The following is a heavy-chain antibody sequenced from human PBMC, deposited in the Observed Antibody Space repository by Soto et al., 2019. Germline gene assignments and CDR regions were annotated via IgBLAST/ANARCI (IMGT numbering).Heavy chain of an antibody. CDR1: GASISSYC. CDR3: ARVDFGVVMMPYYYYGMDV. CDR2: IYYSGST. D-gene: IGHD3-3*01. V-gene: IGHV4-59*01. J-gene: IGHJ6*02. Sequence: TSETLSLTCTVSGASISSYCWSWIRQPPGKGLEWIGYIYYSGSTNYNPSLKSRVTISVDTSKNQFSLKLSSVTAADTAVYYCARVDFGVVMMPYYYYGMDVWGQGTTVTVSS.